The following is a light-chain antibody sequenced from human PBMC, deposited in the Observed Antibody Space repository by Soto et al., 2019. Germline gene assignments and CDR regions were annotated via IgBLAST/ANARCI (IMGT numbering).Light chain of an antibody. CDR3: QKYNSAPALT. Sequence: DIQMTQSPSSLSASVGDRVTITCRASQGISNYLAWYQQKPGKVPKLLIYAASTLQSGFPSRFSGSGSGTDFTLTISSLQPEDVATYYCQKYNSAPALTFGGVTKVEIK. V-gene: IGKV1-27*01. CDR1: QGISNY. CDR2: AAS. J-gene: IGKJ4*02.